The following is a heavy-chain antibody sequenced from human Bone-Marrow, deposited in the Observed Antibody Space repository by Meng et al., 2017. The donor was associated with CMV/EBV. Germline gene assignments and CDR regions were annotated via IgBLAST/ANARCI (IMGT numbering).Heavy chain of an antibody. V-gene: IGHV3-30*04. D-gene: IGHD1-14*01. Sequence: GGSLKISCAASGFTFSSYAMHWVRQAPGKGLEWVAVISYDGSNKYYADSVKGRFTISRDNSKNTLYLQMNSLRAEDTAVYYCARSGEPEGTYGMDVWGQGTTVTVSS. CDR3: ARSGEPEGTYGMDV. CDR2: ISYDGSNK. CDR1: GFTFSSYA. J-gene: IGHJ6*02.